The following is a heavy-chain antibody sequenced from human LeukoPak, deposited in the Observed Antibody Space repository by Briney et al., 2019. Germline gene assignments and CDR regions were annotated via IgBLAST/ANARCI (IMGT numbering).Heavy chain of an antibody. CDR3: ARDDPSYSSGFDY. J-gene: IGHJ4*02. CDR1: GGSISSYY. V-gene: IGHV4-59*01. CDR2: IYYSGST. D-gene: IGHD6-19*01. Sequence: PSETLSLTCTVSGGSISSYYWSWIRQPPGKGLEWIGCIYYSGSTNYNPSLKSRVTISVDTSKNQFSLKLSSVTAADTAVYYCARDDPSYSSGFDYWGQGTLVTVSS.